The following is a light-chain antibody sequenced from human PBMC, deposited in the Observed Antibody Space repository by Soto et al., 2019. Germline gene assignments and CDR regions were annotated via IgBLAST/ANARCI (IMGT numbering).Light chain of an antibody. J-gene: IGKJ2*01. Sequence: EIVLTQSPGTLSLSPGERATLSCRASQSVSSSYLGWYQQKPGQAPRLLIYGGSSRATGIPDRFSGSGSGTDFTLTISRLESEDFAVYYCQQYGRLPRTFGQETKLEIK. CDR3: QQYGRLPRT. V-gene: IGKV3-20*01. CDR2: GGS. CDR1: QSVSSSY.